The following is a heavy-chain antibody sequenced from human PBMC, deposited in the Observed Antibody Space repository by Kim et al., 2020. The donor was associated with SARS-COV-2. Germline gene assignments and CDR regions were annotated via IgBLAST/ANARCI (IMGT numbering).Heavy chain of an antibody. CDR2: IDPSDSYT. Sequence: GESLKISCKGSGYSFTSYWISWVRQMPGKGLEWMGRIDPSDSYTNYSPSFQGHVTISADKSISTAYLQWSSLKASDTAMYYCARTRTVAGIYYYYGMDVWGQGTTVTVSS. J-gene: IGHJ6*02. D-gene: IGHD6-19*01. CDR1: GYSFTSYW. CDR3: ARTRTVAGIYYYYGMDV. V-gene: IGHV5-10-1*01.